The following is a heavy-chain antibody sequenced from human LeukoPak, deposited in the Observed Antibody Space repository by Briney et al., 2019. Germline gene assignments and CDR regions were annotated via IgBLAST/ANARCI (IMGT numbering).Heavy chain of an antibody. D-gene: IGHD5-18*01. J-gene: IGHJ4*02. CDR2: INHSGST. CDR3: ARLRGYSLS. CDR1: GGSFSGYY. V-gene: IGHV4-34*01. Sequence: SETLSLTCAVYGGSFSGYYWSWIRQPPGKGLEWIGEINHSGSTNYNPSLKSRVTISVDTSKNQFSLTLSSVTAADTAVYYCARLRGYSLSWGQGTLVTVSS.